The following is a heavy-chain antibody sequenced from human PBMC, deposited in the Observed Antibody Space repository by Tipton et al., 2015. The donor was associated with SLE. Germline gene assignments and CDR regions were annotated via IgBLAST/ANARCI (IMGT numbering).Heavy chain of an antibody. V-gene: IGHV4-59*08. CDR1: GGSISSYY. Sequence: TLSLTCTVSGGSISSYYWSWIRQPPGKGLEWIGYIYYSGSTNYNPSLKSRVTISVDTSKNQFSLKLSSVTAADTAVYYCARIHYGSGSYKRPQLGDAFDIWGQGTMVTVSS. D-gene: IGHD3-10*01. CDR2: IYYSGST. CDR3: ARIHYGSGSYKRPQLGDAFDI. J-gene: IGHJ3*02.